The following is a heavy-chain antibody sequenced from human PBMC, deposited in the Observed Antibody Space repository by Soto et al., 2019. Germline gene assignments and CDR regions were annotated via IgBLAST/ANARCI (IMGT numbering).Heavy chain of an antibody. Sequence: QVQLVQSGAEVKRPGASVKVSCKASGYTFISYAFSWVRQAPGQGLEWMGWISTYNGNTNYAQNLQGRVTMTTDTSTXXAXMXXRSLRSDDTAVYYCARGSDILTGSLVLDYYYGMDVWGQGTTVTVSS. CDR3: ARGSDILTGSLVLDYYYGMDV. CDR2: ISTYNGNT. CDR1: GYTFISYA. D-gene: IGHD3-9*01. V-gene: IGHV1-18*01. J-gene: IGHJ6*02.